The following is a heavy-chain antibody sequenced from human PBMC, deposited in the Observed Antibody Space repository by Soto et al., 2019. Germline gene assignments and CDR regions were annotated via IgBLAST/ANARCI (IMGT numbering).Heavy chain of an antibody. CDR2: FDPEDGET. Sequence: SVKVSCKVSGYTLTELSMHWVRQAPGKGLEWMGGFDPEDGETIYAQKFQGRVTMTEDTSTDTAYMELSSLRSEDTAVYYCATRDDSCSGGSCYSYYDAFDIWGQGTMVTVSS. D-gene: IGHD2-15*01. CDR1: GYTLTELS. CDR3: ATRDDSCSGGSCYSYYDAFDI. J-gene: IGHJ3*02. V-gene: IGHV1-24*01.